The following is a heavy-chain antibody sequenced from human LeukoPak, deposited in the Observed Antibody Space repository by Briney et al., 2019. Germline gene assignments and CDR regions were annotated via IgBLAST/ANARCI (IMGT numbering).Heavy chain of an antibody. CDR2: IIPIFGTA. Sequence: ASVKLSCKASGGTFSSYAISWVRQAPGQGLEWMGGIIPIFGTANYAQKFQGRVTITADESTSTAYMELSSLRSEDTAVYYCAREGFSGSYLDYWGQGTLVTVSS. CDR3: AREGFSGSYLDY. CDR1: GGTFSSYA. V-gene: IGHV1-69*13. D-gene: IGHD1-26*01. J-gene: IGHJ4*02.